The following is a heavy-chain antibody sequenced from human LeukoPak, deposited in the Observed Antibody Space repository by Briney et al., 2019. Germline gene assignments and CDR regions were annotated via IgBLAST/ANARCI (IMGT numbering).Heavy chain of an antibody. J-gene: IGHJ6*02. Sequence: GWSLRLSCAASGFIFSSYSMSWVRQAPGKGLEWVSVITGSGGNTYYADSVKGRFTISKDNSKNTVCLQMSSLRVDDTAVYYCAKAASSSWPSYYYGMDVWGQGTTVTVSS. D-gene: IGHD6-13*01. V-gene: IGHV3-23*01. CDR1: GFIFSSYS. CDR3: AKAASSSWPSYYYGMDV. CDR2: ITGSGGNT.